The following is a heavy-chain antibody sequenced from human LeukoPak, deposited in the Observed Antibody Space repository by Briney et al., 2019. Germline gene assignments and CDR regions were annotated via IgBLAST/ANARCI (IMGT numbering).Heavy chain of an antibody. D-gene: IGHD3-22*01. CDR1: GFTFISYA. CDR3: ARDRSYYDSSGYYPFGY. Sequence: GGALRLSWAASGFTFISYAMHWVRQAPGKGLECVQVISYDGSNKYYADSVKGRFTISRDNSKNTLYLQMNSLRAEDTAVYYCARDRSYYDSSGYYPFGYWGQGTLVTVSS. J-gene: IGHJ4*02. CDR2: ISYDGSNK. V-gene: IGHV3-30-3*01.